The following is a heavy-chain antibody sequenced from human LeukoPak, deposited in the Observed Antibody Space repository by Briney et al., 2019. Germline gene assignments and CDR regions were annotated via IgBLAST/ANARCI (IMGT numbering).Heavy chain of an antibody. D-gene: IGHD4-23*01. J-gene: IGHJ4*02. CDR2: INPSGGST. V-gene: IGHV1-46*01. CDR3: ARDGKGTVDY. Sequence: ASVKVSCKASGGTFSSYAISWVRQAPGQGLEWMGIINPSGGSTSYAQKFQGRVTMTRDTSTSTVYMELSSLRSEDTAVYYCARDGKGTVDYWGQGTLVTVSS. CDR1: GGTFSSYA.